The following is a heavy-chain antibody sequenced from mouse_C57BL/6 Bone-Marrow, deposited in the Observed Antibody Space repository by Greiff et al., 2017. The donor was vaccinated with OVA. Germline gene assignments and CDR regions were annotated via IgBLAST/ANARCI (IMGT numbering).Heavy chain of an antibody. Sequence: VKLQESGPGLVAPSQSLSITCTVSGFSLTSYAISWVRQPPGKGLEWLGVIWTGGGTNYNSALKSRLSISKDNSKSQVFLKMNSLQTDDTARYYCARRGDYDGEGWYFDVWGTGTTVTVSS. J-gene: IGHJ1*03. CDR3: ARRGDYDGEGWYFDV. V-gene: IGHV2-9-1*01. D-gene: IGHD2-4*01. CDR1: GFSLTSYA. CDR2: IWTGGGT.